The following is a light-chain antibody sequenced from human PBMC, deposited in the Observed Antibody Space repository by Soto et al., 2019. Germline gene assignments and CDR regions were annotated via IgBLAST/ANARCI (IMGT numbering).Light chain of an antibody. Sequence: EIVLTQSPATLSLSPGERATLSCGASQSVSSSYLAWYQQKPGLAPRLLIYDASSRATGIPDRFSGRGSGTDFTLTISRLEPEDFAVYYCQQYGNSPRITFGQGTRLEIK. V-gene: IGKV3D-20*01. CDR3: QQYGNSPRIT. CDR1: QSVSSSY. CDR2: DAS. J-gene: IGKJ5*01.